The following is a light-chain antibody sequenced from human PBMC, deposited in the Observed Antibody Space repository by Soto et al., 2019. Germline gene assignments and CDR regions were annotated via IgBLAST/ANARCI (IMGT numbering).Light chain of an antibody. Sequence: QSVLTQPASVSGSPGQSITISCTGTSSNVGSYNLVSWYQHHPGNAPKLIIYEATKRPSGISDRFSGSKSGNTASLTISGLQAEDEADYHCCSYAGSSTFVLLGGGTQLTVL. CDR1: SSNVGSYNL. CDR2: EAT. V-gene: IGLV2-23*01. J-gene: IGLJ2*01. CDR3: CSYAGSSTFVL.